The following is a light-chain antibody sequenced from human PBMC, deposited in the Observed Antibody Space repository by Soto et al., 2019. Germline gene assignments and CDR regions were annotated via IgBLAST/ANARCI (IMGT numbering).Light chain of an antibody. Sequence: EIVMTQSPLSLPVNPGEPASISCRSSHSLLHSNGYNYLDWYLQKPGQSPQLLFYFASTRASGVPDRFRGSGSGADFTLKISRVEAEDVGVYYCMQAIQTPRTFGQGTKLEI. CDR1: HSLLHSNGYNY. V-gene: IGKV2-28*01. CDR2: FAS. CDR3: MQAIQTPRT. J-gene: IGKJ2*01.